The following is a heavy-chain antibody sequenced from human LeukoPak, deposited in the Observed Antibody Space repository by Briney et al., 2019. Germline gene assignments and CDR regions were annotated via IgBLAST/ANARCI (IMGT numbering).Heavy chain of an antibody. Sequence: GGSLSLSCAASGFTFSSYWMSWVRQAPGKGLEWVANIKQDGSEKYYVDSVKGRFTISRDNAKNSLYLQMNSLRAEDTAVYYCARDVSVIAATHYYYYGMDVWGQGTTVTVSS. CDR3: ARDVSVIAATHYYYYGMDV. D-gene: IGHD2-15*01. CDR1: GFTFSSYW. V-gene: IGHV3-7*01. J-gene: IGHJ6*02. CDR2: IKQDGSEK.